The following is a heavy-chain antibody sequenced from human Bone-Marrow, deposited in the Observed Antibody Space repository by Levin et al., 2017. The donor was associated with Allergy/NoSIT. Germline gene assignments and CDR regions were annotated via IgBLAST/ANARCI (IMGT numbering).Heavy chain of an antibody. CDR3: ARDREEGRITGTRGMDI. CDR2: IWDDGSKK. CDR1: GFTFSNYG. D-gene: IGHD1-7*01. V-gene: IGHV3-33*01. Sequence: GGSLRLSCAASGFTFSNYGMHWVRQAPGKGLEWVAVIWDDGSKKYYADSVKGRFTIYRDNSKNRVSVQMNSLRAEDTAGYHWARDREEGRITGTRGMDIWGQGTTVTVSS. J-gene: IGHJ6*02.